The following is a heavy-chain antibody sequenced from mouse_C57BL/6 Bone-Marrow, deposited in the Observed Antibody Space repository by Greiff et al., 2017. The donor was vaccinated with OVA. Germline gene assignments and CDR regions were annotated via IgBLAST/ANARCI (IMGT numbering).Heavy chain of an antibody. D-gene: IGHD1-1*01. CDR2: IDPSDSYT. Sequence: QVQLQQPGAELVMPGASVKLSCKASGYTFTSYWMHWVKQRPGQGLEWIGEIDPSDSYTNYNQKFKGKSTLTVDKSSSTAYMQLSSLTSEDSAVYYCARSPYYYGSSYFYCDYWGQGTTLTVSS. CDR1: GYTFTSYW. V-gene: IGHV1-69*01. CDR3: ARSPYYYGSSYFYCDY. J-gene: IGHJ2*01.